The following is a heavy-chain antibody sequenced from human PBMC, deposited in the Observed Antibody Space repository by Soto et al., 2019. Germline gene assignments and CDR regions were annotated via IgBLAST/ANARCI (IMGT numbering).Heavy chain of an antibody. V-gene: IGHV3-30*03. J-gene: IGHJ6*02. CDR1: GFTFNTYG. CDR2: ISYDGSEK. Sequence: GGSLRLSCAASGFTFNTYGMHWVRQAPGKGLEWVAVISYDGSEKYYVDSVKGRFTISKDNSKNTLYLQMNSLRPEDTAVYYCARALAPKYYDFWSGSHYGMDVWGQGTTVTVSS. CDR3: ARALAPKYYDFWSGSHYGMDV. D-gene: IGHD3-3*01.